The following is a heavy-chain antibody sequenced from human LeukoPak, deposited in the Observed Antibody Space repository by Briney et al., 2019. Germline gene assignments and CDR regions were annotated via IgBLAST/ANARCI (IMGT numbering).Heavy chain of an antibody. J-gene: IGHJ4*02. V-gene: IGHV4-34*01. CDR2: INHSGST. CDR3: ARGQLERGLDY. CDR1: GGSFSGYY. Sequence: PSETLSLTCAVYGGSFSGYYWSWIRQPPGKGLEWIGEINHSGSTNYNPSLKSRVTISVDTSKNQFSLKLSSVTAADTAVYYCARGQLERGLDYWGRGTLVTVSS. D-gene: IGHD1-1*01.